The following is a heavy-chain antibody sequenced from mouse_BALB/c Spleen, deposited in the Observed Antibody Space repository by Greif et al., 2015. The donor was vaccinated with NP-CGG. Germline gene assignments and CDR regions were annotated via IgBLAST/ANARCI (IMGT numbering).Heavy chain of an antibody. Sequence: EVKLEESGGGLVKPGGSLKLSCAAWGFTFSSYAMSWVRQTPEKRLEWFATISSGGSYTYYPDSVKGRFTISRDNAKNTLYLQMSSLRSEDTAMYYCARSNSSYYYGSPLFAYWGQGTLVTVSA. J-gene: IGHJ3*01. CDR3: ARSNSSYYYGSPLFAY. CDR1: GFTFSSYA. V-gene: IGHV5-9-3*01. D-gene: IGHD1-1*01. CDR2: ISSGGSYT.